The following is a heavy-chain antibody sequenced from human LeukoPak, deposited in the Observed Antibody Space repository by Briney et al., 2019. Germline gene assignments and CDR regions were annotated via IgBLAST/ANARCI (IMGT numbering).Heavy chain of an antibody. D-gene: IGHD2-2*01. J-gene: IGHJ5*02. CDR2: ISSSSSYI. V-gene: IGHV3-21*01. CDR3: ARVRPGSTSSRFDP. Sequence: GGSLRLSCAASGLTVTNAWMHWFRQAPGKGLEWVSSISSSSSYIYYADSVKGRFTISRDNAKNSLYLQMNSLRAEDTAVYYCARVRPGSTSSRFDPWGQGTLVTVSS. CDR1: GLTVTNAW.